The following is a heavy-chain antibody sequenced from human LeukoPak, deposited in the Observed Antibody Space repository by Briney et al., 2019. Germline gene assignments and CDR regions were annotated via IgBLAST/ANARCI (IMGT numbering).Heavy chain of an antibody. D-gene: IGHD3-10*01. CDR1: GYTFTSYY. Sequence: ASVKVSCKASGYTFTSYYLYWVRQAPGQGLEWMAWISPNSGGTNYVQKFQGRVTVTRDTSISTDYMEISGLTSDDTALYYCAREPSGSGGYDYWGQGTLVTVSS. V-gene: IGHV1-2*02. CDR2: ISPNSGGT. CDR3: AREPSGSGGYDY. J-gene: IGHJ4*02.